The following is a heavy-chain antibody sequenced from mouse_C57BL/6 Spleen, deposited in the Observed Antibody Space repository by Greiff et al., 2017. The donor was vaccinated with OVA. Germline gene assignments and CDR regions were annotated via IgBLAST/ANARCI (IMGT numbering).Heavy chain of an antibody. CDR1: GYTFTSYW. J-gene: IGHJ4*01. V-gene: IGHV1-72*01. CDR3: ASSDGSSYLYYYAMDY. D-gene: IGHD1-1*01. Sequence: QVQLQQSGAELVKPGASVKLSCKASGYTFTSYWMHWVKQRPGRGLEWIGRIDPNSGGTKYNEKFKSKATLTVDKPSSTAYMQLSSLTSEDSAVYYCASSDGSSYLYYYAMDYWGQGTSVTVSS. CDR2: IDPNSGGT.